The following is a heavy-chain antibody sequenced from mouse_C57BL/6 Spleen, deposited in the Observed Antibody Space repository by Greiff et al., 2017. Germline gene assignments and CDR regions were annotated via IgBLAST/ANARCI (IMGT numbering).Heavy chain of an antibody. D-gene: IGHD2-4*01. CDR2: INYDGSST. CDR3: AREGGDYDVYWYFDV. J-gene: IGHJ1*03. CDR1: GFTFSDYY. Sequence: EVKLMESEGGLVQPGSSMKLSCTASGFTFSDYYMAWVRQVPEKGLEWVANINYDGSSTYYLDSLKSRFIISRDNAKNILYLQMSSLKAEDTATYYCAREGGDYDVYWYFDVWGTGTTVTVSS. V-gene: IGHV5-16*01.